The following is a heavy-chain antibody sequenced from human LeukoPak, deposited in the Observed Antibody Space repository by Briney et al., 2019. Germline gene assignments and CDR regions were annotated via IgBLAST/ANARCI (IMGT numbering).Heavy chain of an antibody. CDR2: ISYDGSHK. CDR1: GFTYNTYP. J-gene: IGHJ2*01. CDR3: ARGSAVSGHWCFAL. Sequence: GKSLRLSCAVSGFTYNTYPMHWVRQAPGKGLEGVTVISYDGSHKYYADSVKGRFTISRDNSKNTLYLQMNSLRVEDTAVYYCARGSAVSGHWCFALWGRGTLVTVSS. D-gene: IGHD6-19*01. V-gene: IGHV3-30-3*01.